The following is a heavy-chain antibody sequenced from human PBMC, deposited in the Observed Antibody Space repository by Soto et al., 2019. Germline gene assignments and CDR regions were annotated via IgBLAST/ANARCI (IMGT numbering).Heavy chain of an antibody. CDR2: ISWNSGSI. J-gene: IGHJ4*02. Sequence: SLRLSCAASGFTFDDYAMHWVRQAPGKGLEWVSGISWNSGSIGYADSVKGRFTISRDNAKNSLYLQMNSLRAEDTALYYCAKILDKHCGGDCYHFDYCGQGTLVTVSS. CDR3: AKILDKHCGGDCYHFDY. V-gene: IGHV3-9*01. D-gene: IGHD2-21*02. CDR1: GFTFDDYA.